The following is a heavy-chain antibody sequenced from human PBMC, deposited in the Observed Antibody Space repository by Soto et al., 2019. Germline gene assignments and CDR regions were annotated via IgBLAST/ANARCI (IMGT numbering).Heavy chain of an antibody. CDR1: GGSIINNDYY. Sequence: QLQLQESGPGLVKPSETLSLTCTVSGGSIINNDYYWGWIRQPPGKGLEWIGGIYHSGRTYYNPSLNSRVTMSVDTSKNQFSLRLSSVIAADAAVYYCVRRAARALRHFDYWGQGTRVTVSS. V-gene: IGHV4-39*01. D-gene: IGHD6-6*01. CDR2: IYHSGRT. CDR3: VRRAARALRHFDY. J-gene: IGHJ4*02.